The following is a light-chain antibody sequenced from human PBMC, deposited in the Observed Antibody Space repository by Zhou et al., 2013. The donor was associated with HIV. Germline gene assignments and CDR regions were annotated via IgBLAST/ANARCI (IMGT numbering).Light chain of an antibody. Sequence: DIVMTQSPLSLPVTPGEPASISCRSSQSLLHSNGYNYLDWYLQKPGQSPQLLIYLGSNRASGVPDRFSGSGSGTDFTLKISRVEAEDVGVYYCMQALQTPSTFGRRDRRWRIK. CDR3: MQALQTPST. J-gene: IGKJ4*01. CDR2: LGS. V-gene: IGKV2-28*01. CDR1: QSLLHSNGYNY.